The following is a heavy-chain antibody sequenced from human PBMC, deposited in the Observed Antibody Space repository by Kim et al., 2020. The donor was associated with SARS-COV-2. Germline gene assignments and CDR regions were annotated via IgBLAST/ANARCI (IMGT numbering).Heavy chain of an antibody. CDR3: ARTAYSGSYYGYFDL. J-gene: IGHJ2*01. D-gene: IGHD1-26*01. CDR2: IYYSGST. Sequence: SETLSLTCTVSGGSVSSGSYYWSWIRQPPGKGLEWIGYIYYSGSTNYSPSLKSRVTISVDTSKNQFSLKLSSVTAADTAVYYCARTAYSGSYYGYFDLWGRGTLVTVSS. CDR1: GGSVSSGSYY. V-gene: IGHV4-61*01.